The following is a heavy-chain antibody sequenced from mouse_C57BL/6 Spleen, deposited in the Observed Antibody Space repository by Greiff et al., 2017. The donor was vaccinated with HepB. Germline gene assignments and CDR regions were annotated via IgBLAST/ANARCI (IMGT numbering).Heavy chain of an antibody. CDR2: INPGSGGT. V-gene: IGHV1-54*01. CDR3: ARSVAVYYAMDY. Sequence: QVQLQQSGAELVRPGTSVKVSCKASGYAFTNYLIEWVKQRPGQGLEWIGVINPGSGGTNYNEKFKGKATLTADKSSSTAYMQLSSLTSEDSAVYFCARSVAVYYAMDYWGQGTSVTVSS. D-gene: IGHD3-3*01. CDR1: GYAFTNYL. J-gene: IGHJ4*01.